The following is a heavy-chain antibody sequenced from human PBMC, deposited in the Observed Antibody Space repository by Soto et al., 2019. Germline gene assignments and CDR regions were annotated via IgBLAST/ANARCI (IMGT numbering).Heavy chain of an antibody. V-gene: IGHV5-51*01. Sequence: GESLKISCKGSGYTFTNYWIVWVRQIPGKGLEWMGIIYPGDSDTRYSPSFQGQVTIPADRSISTAYLQWSSLKASDTGMYYCARYPTLTDYFFHGMDVWGQGTTVTAP. CDR3: ARYPTLTDYFFHGMDV. J-gene: IGHJ6*02. D-gene: IGHD4-17*01. CDR1: GYTFTNYW. CDR2: IYPGDSDT.